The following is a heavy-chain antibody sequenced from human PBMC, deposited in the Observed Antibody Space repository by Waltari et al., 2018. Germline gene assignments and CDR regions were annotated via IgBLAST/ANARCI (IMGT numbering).Heavy chain of an antibody. Sequence: QVQLVESGGGVVQPGRSLRLSCAASEFTFTSYAMHWVRQAPGKGLEWVAVISYNERNIYYVDSVKGRLAISRDNSKKMLYLQMNSLRAEDTAVYYCARDYCDRANCHGMDVWGQGTTVTVSS. CDR2: ISYNERNI. CDR3: ARDYCDRANCHGMDV. V-gene: IGHV3-30*09. CDR1: EFTFTSYA. J-gene: IGHJ6*02. D-gene: IGHD3-22*01.